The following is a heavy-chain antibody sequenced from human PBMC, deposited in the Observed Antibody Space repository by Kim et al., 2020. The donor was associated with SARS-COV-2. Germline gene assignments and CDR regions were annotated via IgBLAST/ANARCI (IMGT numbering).Heavy chain of an antibody. J-gene: IGHJ4*02. CDR2: IYTVGDT. D-gene: IGHD3-22*01. V-gene: IGHV3-66*01. CDR1: GIHVTSDY. Sequence: GGSLRLSCTGSGIHVTSDYISWVRQAPGKGLEWVSLIYTVGDTFFADSVKGRFSISRDESKDTLFLQMDSLRAEDTAVHYCARVGVFDTSGYYSHWGQGT. CDR3: ARVGVFDTSGYYSH.